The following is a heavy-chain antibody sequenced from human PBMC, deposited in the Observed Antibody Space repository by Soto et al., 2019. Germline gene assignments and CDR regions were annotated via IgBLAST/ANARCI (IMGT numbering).Heavy chain of an antibody. CDR3: ARGGRRLRLPMYGLDV. J-gene: IGHJ6*02. CDR1: GYTFTGYY. D-gene: IGHD4-17*01. Sequence: GDSVKVSCKASGYTFTGYYMHWVRQAPGQGLEWMGWINPNSGGTNYAQKFQGRVTMTRDTSISTVYLELSRLRSDDTAVYYCARGGRRLRLPMYGLDVWAQGITVTVSS. CDR2: INPNSGGT. V-gene: IGHV1-2*02.